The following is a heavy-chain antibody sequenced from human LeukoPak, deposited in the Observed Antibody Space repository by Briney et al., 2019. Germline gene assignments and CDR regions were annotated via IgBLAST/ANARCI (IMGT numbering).Heavy chain of an antibody. Sequence: ASVKVSCKASGGTFSSYAISWVRQAPGQGLEWMGGIIPIFGTANYAQKFQGRVTITADESTSTAYMELSRLRSDDTAVYYCARAAPYDSSGYYLFDYWGQGTLVTVSS. J-gene: IGHJ4*02. CDR1: GGTFSSYA. CDR2: IIPIFGTA. V-gene: IGHV1-69*13. D-gene: IGHD3-22*01. CDR3: ARAAPYDSSGYYLFDY.